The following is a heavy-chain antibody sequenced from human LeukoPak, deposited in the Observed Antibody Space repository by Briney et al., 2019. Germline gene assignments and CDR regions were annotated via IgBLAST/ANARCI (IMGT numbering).Heavy chain of an antibody. CDR1: GGTFSSYT. Sequence: SVKVSCKASGGTFSSYTISWVRQAPGQGLEWMGRIIPILGIANYAQKFQGRVTITADKSTSTAYMELSSLRSEDTAVYYCARSRLGIAAAGLDSRSYFDYWGQGTLVTVSS. V-gene: IGHV1-69*02. J-gene: IGHJ4*02. CDR3: ARSRLGIAAAGLDSRSYFDY. D-gene: IGHD6-13*01. CDR2: IIPILGIA.